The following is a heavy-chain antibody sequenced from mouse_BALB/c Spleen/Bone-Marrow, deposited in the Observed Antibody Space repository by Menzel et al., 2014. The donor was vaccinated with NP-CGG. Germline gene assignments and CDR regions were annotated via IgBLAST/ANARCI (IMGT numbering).Heavy chain of an antibody. CDR3: ARHGLHVDAMDY. J-gene: IGHJ4*01. CDR1: GFTFSSYG. CDR2: FSSGGSYT. D-gene: IGHD3-1*01. V-gene: IGHV5-6*01. Sequence: EVKLMESGGDLVKPGGSLKLSCAASGFTFSSYGMSWVRQTPDKRLEWVAIFSSGGSYTYYPDSLKGRFTISRDIAKNTLYLQMSSLKSEDTALYYCARHGLHVDAMDYWGQGTSVTVSS.